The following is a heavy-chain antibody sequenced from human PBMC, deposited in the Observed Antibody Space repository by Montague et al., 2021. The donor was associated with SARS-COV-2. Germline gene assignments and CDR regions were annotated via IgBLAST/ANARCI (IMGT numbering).Heavy chain of an antibody. V-gene: IGHV4-31*03. D-gene: IGHD2-15*01. CDR2: IYYSGST. CDR3: ARVTAGYCSGGSCYGGTGFDY. J-gene: IGHJ4*02. CDR1: GGSISSGGYY. Sequence: TLSLTCTVSGGSISSGGYYWIWIRQHPGKGLEWIVYIYYSGSTYYTPSLRSRVTISVDTSKNQFSLKLSSVTAADTAVYYCARVTAGYCSGGSCYGGTGFDYWGQGTLVTVSS.